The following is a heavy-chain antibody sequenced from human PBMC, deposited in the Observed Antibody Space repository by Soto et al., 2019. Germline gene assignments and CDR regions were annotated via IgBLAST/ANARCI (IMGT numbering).Heavy chain of an antibody. D-gene: IGHD2-15*01. Sequence: SETLSLTCTVSGGSISSYYWSWIRQPPGKGLEWIGYFYYSGSTNYNPSLKSRVTISVDTSKNQFSLKLSSVTAADTAIFYCARGRYCSGGSCLFDYWGQGTQVTVSS. CDR3: ARGRYCSGGSCLFDY. J-gene: IGHJ4*02. V-gene: IGHV4-59*01. CDR2: FYYSGST. CDR1: GGSISSYY.